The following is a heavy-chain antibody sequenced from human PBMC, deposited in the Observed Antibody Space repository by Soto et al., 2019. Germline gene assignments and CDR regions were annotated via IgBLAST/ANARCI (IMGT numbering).Heavy chain of an antibody. CDR3: ARATSFSGHHGY. CDR2: IYHSGTF. CDR1: GGSISAAGDS. Sequence: SETLSLTCAVSGGSISAAGDSWSWIRQPPGGGLEWIGYIYHSGTFLYNPSLKTRLTISLDTSKNQFSLKLSSVTAADTAVYYCARATSFSGHHGYWGQGTLVTVSS. J-gene: IGHJ4*02. V-gene: IGHV4-30-2*01. D-gene: IGHD2-8*02.